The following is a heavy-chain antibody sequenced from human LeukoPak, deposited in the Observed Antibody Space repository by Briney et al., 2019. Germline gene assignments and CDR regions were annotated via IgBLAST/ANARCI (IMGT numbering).Heavy chain of an antibody. V-gene: IGHV1-8*01. CDR1: GYPFTSYN. CDR3: ARGLPKAVFGMVIED. CDR2: MNTNSGNT. Sequence: ASVKVSCKASGYPFTSYNVNWVRQATGQGLEWMGWMNTNSGNTGYSQNFQGRVTMTRDTSISTAYMELSSPMSEDTAVYYWARGLPKAVFGMVIEDWGQGTLVTVSS. D-gene: IGHD3-3*01. J-gene: IGHJ1*01.